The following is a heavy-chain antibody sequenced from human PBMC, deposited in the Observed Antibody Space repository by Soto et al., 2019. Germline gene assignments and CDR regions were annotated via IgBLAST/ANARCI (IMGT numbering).Heavy chain of an antibody. CDR2: ISSSSSTI. Sequence: EVQLVESGGGLVQPGGSLRLSCSASGFTFSSYSMNWVRQAPGKGLEWVSYISSSSSTIYYADSVKGRFTISRDNAKNSLYLQMNSLRAEDTAVYYCARTSGYDFFRGQGTLVTVSS. CDR1: GFTFSSYS. D-gene: IGHD5-12*01. CDR3: ARTSGYDFF. V-gene: IGHV3-48*01. J-gene: IGHJ4*02.